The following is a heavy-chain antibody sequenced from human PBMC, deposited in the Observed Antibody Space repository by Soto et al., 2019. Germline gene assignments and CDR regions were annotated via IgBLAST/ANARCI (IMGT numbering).Heavy chain of an antibody. J-gene: IGHJ5*02. CDR2: IFPSDSDT. D-gene: IGHD3-22*01. V-gene: IGHV5-51*01. CDR1: GYRFTSYW. Sequence: GESLKISCRTSGYRFTSYWIAWVRQMPGKGLEWMGIIFPSDSDTRYSPSFQGQVTISADRSASTVFLQWASLKASDTAVYFCARKDKSGYFNWFDPWGQGTLVTV. CDR3: ARKDKSGYFNWFDP.